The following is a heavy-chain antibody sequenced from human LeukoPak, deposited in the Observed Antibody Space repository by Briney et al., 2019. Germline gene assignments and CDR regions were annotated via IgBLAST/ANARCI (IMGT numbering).Heavy chain of an antibody. CDR3: ARDRSVRFLEWLPYFDY. CDR1: GGSISSSSYY. Sequence: PSETLSLTCTVSGGSISSSSYYWGWIRQPPGKGLEWIGHIYTSVSTYYNPSLKSRVTISVDTSKNQFSLKLSSVTAADTAVYYCARDRSVRFLEWLPYFDYWGQGTLVTVSS. CDR2: IYTSVST. V-gene: IGHV4-39*07. D-gene: IGHD3-3*01. J-gene: IGHJ4*02.